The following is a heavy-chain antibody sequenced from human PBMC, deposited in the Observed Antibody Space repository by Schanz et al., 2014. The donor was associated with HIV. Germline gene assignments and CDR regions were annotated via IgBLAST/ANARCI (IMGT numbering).Heavy chain of an antibody. Sequence: QVRLVESGGGVVQPGRSLRLSCAASGFTFSNYGMHWVRQAPGKGLEWVAIISYDGSYKYYADSVKGRFTISKDNSKNTLYLQMNSLRAQDTAVYYCANTEYPYSSSSDYYYGMDVWGQGTTVTVSS. CDR1: GFTFSNYG. CDR3: ANTEYPYSSSSDYYYGMDV. V-gene: IGHV3-30*18. J-gene: IGHJ6*02. D-gene: IGHD6-6*01. CDR2: ISYDGSYK.